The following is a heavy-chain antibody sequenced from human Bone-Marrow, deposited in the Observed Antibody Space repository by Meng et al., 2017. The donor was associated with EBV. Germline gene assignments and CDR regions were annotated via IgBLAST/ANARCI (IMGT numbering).Heavy chain of an antibody. CDR1: EFTLRRYG. CDR2: SNEDGTIT. V-gene: IGHV3-74*01. J-gene: IGHJ4*02. CDR3: SRDLAGSDDY. D-gene: IGHD1-14*01. Sequence: EVELVEYGVALGQPGVSLRLSCAASEFTLRRYGMHWVRQGPGKEPLWVSRSNEDGTITNYAHSVKGRFTISRDNAQNTLYLQMNNLRAEDTAVYYCSRDLAGSDDYWGRGTLVTVSS.